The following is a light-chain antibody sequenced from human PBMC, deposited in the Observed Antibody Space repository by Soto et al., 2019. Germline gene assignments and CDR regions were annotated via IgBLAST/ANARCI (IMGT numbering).Light chain of an antibody. CDR1: QSVSSN. J-gene: IGKJ1*01. CDR2: GAS. Sequence: IVMTQSPATLSVSPGERATLSCRASQSVSSNLAWYQQKPGQAPRLLIYGASTRATGLPARFSGSGSGTDFTLTITSLQAEDVAVYYCLQYADVPRTFGQGTKVDIK. CDR3: LQYADVPRT. V-gene: IGKV3-15*01.